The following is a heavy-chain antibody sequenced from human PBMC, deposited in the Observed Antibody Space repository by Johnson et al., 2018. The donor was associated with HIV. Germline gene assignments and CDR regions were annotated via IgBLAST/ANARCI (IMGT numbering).Heavy chain of an antibody. V-gene: IGHV3-66*01. Sequence: VQLVESGGGLVQPGGSLRLCCAASGFTVSSSFMSWVRQAPGKGLEWVSIVYSGGSTSYGDSVKGRVTTSRDGSKNTVELHMNSLGAEDTAVYYCVRAMQGAFDLWGQGTMVTVS. CDR2: VYSGGST. J-gene: IGHJ3*01. CDR3: VRAMQGAFDL. CDR1: GFTVSSSF.